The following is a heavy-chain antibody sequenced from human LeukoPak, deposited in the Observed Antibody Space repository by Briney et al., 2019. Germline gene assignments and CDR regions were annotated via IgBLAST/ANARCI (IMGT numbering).Heavy chain of an antibody. J-gene: IGHJ4*02. CDR1: GYSFSSYG. Sequence: ASVKVSCKTSGYSFSSYGLNWVRQAPGQGLEWIGWFNGYNGNTMSTQKFQGRIIMTADTSANTGYMELRSLTSDDTAVYFCARPYCSGNKCYRLDYWGQGTLVTVS. CDR2: FNGYNGNT. CDR3: ARPYCSGNKCYRLDY. D-gene: IGHD2-2*01. V-gene: IGHV1-18*04.